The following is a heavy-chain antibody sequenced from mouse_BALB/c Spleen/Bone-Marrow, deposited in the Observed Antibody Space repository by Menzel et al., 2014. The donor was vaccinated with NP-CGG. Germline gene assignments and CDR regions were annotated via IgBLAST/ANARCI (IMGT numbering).Heavy chain of an antibody. CDR2: INPDSSTI. J-gene: IGHJ1*01. Sequence: EVQLQQSGGGLVQPGGSLKLSCAASGFDFSRYWMSWVRQAPGKGLEWIGEINPDSSTINYTPSLKDKFIISRDNAKNTLYLQMSKVRSEDTALYYCAKANWDVSGYFDVWGAGTTVTVS. CDR1: GFDFSRYW. D-gene: IGHD4-1*01. V-gene: IGHV4-1*02. CDR3: AKANWDVSGYFDV.